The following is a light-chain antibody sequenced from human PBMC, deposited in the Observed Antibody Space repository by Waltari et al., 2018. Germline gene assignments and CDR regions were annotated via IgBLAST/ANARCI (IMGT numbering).Light chain of an antibody. CDR1: TPNIGNNY. Sequence: QSVLTQAPSVSAAPGQTVTISCSGTTPNIGNNYVSWYQQLPGADPKIVIYEYNRRPSGIPDRFSGSKSGASATLSITVLQTGYEADYYCGSWDSSLGIGVLGGGTRLTVL. V-gene: IGLV1-51*01. CDR2: EYN. CDR3: GSWDSSLGIGV. J-gene: IGLJ3*02.